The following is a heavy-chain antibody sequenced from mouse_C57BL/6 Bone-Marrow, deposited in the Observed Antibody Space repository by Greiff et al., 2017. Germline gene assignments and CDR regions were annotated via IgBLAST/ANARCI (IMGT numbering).Heavy chain of an antibody. CDR1: GFTFTDYY. V-gene: IGHV7-4*01. Sequence: EVQGVESGGGLVQPGASLRLSCAASGFTFTDYYMSWVRQPPGKAPEWLALFRNKANGYTTEYTASVKGRFTISRDNSKNILYLQMNTLRAEDSATYYSVKAPYSNYGGAMDYWGQGTSVTVSA. CDR3: VKAPYSNYGGAMDY. J-gene: IGHJ4*01. D-gene: IGHD2-5*01. CDR2: FRNKANGYTT.